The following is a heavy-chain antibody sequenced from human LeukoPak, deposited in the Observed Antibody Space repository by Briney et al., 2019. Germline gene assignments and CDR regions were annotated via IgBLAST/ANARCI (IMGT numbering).Heavy chain of an antibody. CDR2: IIPIIGTA. Sequence: ASVKVSCKASGYTFTSHGISWVRQAPGQGLEWMGGIIPIIGTANYAQKFQGRVTITADESTSTAYMELSSLRSEDTAVYYCARGEPNKRADYGDSGFDPWGQGTLVTVSS. J-gene: IGHJ5*02. CDR1: GYTFTSHG. CDR3: ARGEPNKRADYGDSGFDP. V-gene: IGHV1-69*13. D-gene: IGHD4-17*01.